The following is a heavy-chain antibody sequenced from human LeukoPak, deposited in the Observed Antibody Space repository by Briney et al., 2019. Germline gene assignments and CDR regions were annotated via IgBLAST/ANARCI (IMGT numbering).Heavy chain of an antibody. Sequence: ASVKVSCKTSGYTFTNYPINWVRQAPGQGLEWMGWVNTNTGNPTYAQGLTGRFVFSSDTPVSTAYLQISSLKPEDTAVYYCVSSDDTSGYFLYWGQGTLVTVSS. CDR3: VSSDDTSGYFLY. CDR2: VNTNTGNP. J-gene: IGHJ4*02. CDR1: GYTFTNYP. V-gene: IGHV7-4-1*02. D-gene: IGHD3-22*01.